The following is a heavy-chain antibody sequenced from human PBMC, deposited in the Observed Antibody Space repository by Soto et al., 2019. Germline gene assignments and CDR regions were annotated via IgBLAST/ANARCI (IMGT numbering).Heavy chain of an antibody. V-gene: IGHV4-59*01. CDR3: ARGGYNYDRFDP. J-gene: IGHJ5*02. Sequence: LSLTCTVSGGSISSYYWSWIRQPPGKGLEWIGYIYYSGSTNYNPSLKSRVTISVDTSKNQFSLKLSSVTAADTAVYYCARGGYNYDRFDPWGQGTLVTVSS. CDR1: GGSISSYY. D-gene: IGHD5-12*01. CDR2: IYYSGST.